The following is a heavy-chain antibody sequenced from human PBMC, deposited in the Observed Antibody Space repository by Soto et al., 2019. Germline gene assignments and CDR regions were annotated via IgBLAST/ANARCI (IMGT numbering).Heavy chain of an antibody. V-gene: IGHV3-30-3*01. CDR3: ARDGGAY. J-gene: IGHJ4*02. CDR1: GFTFSSYA. D-gene: IGHD3-16*01. CDR2: MSYDGSNK. Sequence: QVQLVESGGGVVQPGRSLRLSCAASGFTFSSYAMHWVRRAPGKGLEWMAVMSYDGSNKYYADSVKGRFTISRDNSTNTLYLQMNSLRPEDTALYYCARDGGAYLGQGTLVIVSS.